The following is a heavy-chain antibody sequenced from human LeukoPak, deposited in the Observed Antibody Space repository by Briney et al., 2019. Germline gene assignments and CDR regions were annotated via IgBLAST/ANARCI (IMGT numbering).Heavy chain of an antibody. D-gene: IGHD1-26*01. V-gene: IGHV3-23*01. CDR3: AKTGGTYYGSDY. J-gene: IGHJ4*02. CDR1: GFTFSSYV. Sequence: PGGSLRLSCAASGFTFSSYVMSWVRQAPGKGLEWFSSISGSGSTTYYADTVKGRFTISRDNSKNTLYLQMNILRGEDTALYYCAKTGGTYYGSDYWGQGTLVTVSS. CDR2: ISGSGSTT.